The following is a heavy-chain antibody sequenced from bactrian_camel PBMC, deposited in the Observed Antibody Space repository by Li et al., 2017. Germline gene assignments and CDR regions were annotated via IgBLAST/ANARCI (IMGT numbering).Heavy chain of an antibody. Sequence: IYDDGRNFYPDSVKGRFSASRDNAKNTVSLQMNSLQPADTAVYYCERCAATYTDCTLGSSTYSGYRGQGTQVTVS. CDR2: IYDDGRN. D-gene: IGHD2*01. V-gene: IGHV3S10*01. J-gene: IGHJ4*01. CDR3: ERCAATYTDCTLGSSTYSGY.